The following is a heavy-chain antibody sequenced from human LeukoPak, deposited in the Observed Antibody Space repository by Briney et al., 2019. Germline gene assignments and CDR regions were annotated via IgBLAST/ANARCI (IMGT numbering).Heavy chain of an antibody. CDR1: GFTFKSYG. J-gene: IGHJ4*02. CDR3: AKEGRSTTPGY. CDR2: ISRSGTSI. Sequence: PGGSLRLSCAASGFTFKSYGMSWVRQAPGKGLEWVSSISRSGTSIYYADSLRGRFTISRDNAKNSLYLQMNSLGVDDTAVYYCAKEGRSTTPGYWGQGTLVTVSS. V-gene: IGHV3-21*01. D-gene: IGHD6-13*01.